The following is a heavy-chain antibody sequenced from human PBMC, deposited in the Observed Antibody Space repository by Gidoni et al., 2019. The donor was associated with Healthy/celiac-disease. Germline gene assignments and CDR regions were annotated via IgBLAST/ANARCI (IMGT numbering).Heavy chain of an antibody. CDR3: TRDQTDTTRGGQNFDY. D-gene: IGHD3-10*01. V-gene: IGHV3-49*03. Sequence: EVQLVASGRGLVQPGRSRRLPCTASGCTLGASALGWFRQAPGKGLEWVVFIRSKAYGGTTEYAASVKGIFTIARDDSKSIAYLQINSLKSEDTAVYYCTRDQTDTTRGGQNFDYWGQGTLVTVSS. J-gene: IGHJ4*02. CDR1: GCTLGASA. CDR2: IRSKAYGGTT.